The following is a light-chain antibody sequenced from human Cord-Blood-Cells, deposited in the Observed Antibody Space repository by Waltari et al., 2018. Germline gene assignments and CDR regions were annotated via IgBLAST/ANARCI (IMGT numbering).Light chain of an antibody. V-gene: IGLV2-11*01. CDR3: CSYAGSYTVV. Sequence: SALTQPRSVSGSPGQSVPIPCTGPSSDVGGYNYVSWYQQHPGKAPKLMIYDVSKRPSGVPDRFSGSKSGNTASLTISGLQAEDEADYYCCSYAGSYTVVFGGGTKLTVL. CDR2: DVS. CDR1: SSDVGGYNY. J-gene: IGLJ2*01.